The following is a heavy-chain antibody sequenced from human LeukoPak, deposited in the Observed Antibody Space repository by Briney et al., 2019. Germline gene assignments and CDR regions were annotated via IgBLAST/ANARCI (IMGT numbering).Heavy chain of an antibody. CDR2: IYHSGST. D-gene: IGHD5-12*01. V-gene: IGHV4-4*02. CDR1: GGPHNSINW. Sequence: SDTLSLTCAVSGGPHNSINWLSSVRQPPGNGLEWIGEIYHSGSTNYNPSLKSRVTISVDKSKNQFSLKLSSVTAADAAVYYCASSVSGYGFYWGQGTLVTVSS. CDR3: ASSVSGYGFY. J-gene: IGHJ4*02.